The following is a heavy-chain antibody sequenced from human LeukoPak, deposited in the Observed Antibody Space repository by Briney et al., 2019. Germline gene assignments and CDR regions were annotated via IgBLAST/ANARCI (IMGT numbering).Heavy chain of an antibody. J-gene: IGHJ3*02. CDR1: GYTFTDYY. D-gene: IGHD3-22*01. V-gene: IGHV1-2*02. Sequence: GASVKVSCKASGYTFTDYYIHWVRQAPGQGREWMGWINPNSGGTNYAQKFQGRVTMTRDTSISTAYMELNRLRSDDTAVYYCASGYSDSRGYYSVRDVFDIWGQGTMVTISS. CDR3: ASGYSDSRGYYSVRDVFDI. CDR2: INPNSGGT.